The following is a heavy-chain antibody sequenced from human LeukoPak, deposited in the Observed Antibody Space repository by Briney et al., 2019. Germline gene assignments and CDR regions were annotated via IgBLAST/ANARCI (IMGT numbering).Heavy chain of an antibody. D-gene: IGHD7-27*01. CDR2: INAGNGNT. CDR3: ARRSDWGSWYFDY. CDR1: GYTFTSYA. J-gene: IGHJ4*02. V-gene: IGHV1-3*01. Sequence: ASVKVSCKASGYTFTSYAMHWVRQGPGQRLEWMGWINAGNGNTKYSQKFQGRVTITRDTSASTAYMELSSLRSEDTAVYYCARRSDWGSWYFDYWGQGTLVTVSS.